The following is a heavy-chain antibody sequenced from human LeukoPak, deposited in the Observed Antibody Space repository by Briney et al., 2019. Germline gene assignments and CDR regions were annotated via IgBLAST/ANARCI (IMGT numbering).Heavy chain of an antibody. Sequence: TSETLSLTCAVYGGSFSGYYWSWIRQPPGKGLEWIGEINHSGSTNYNPSLKSRVTISVDTSKNQFSLKLSSVTAADTAVYYCARHRVTTIFGAIPGAFDPWGQGTLVTVSS. J-gene: IGHJ5*02. CDR3: ARHRVTTIFGAIPGAFDP. CDR1: GGSFSGYY. CDR2: INHSGST. D-gene: IGHD3-3*01. V-gene: IGHV4-34*01.